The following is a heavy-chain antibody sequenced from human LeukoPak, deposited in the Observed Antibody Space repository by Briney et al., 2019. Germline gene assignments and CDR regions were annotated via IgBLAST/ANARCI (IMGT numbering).Heavy chain of an antibody. J-gene: IGHJ4*02. CDR1: GFTFSNYA. Sequence: GSLRLSCAASGFTFSNYAMTWVRQAPGKGLEWVSGMSGSGGSTYYADSVKGRFTISRDNSKNTLYVQMNSLRAEDTAVYYCAKGGPGPRWFYVSNWGQGTLVTVSS. CDR3: AKGGPGPRWFYVSN. D-gene: IGHD2/OR15-2a*01. CDR2: MSGSGGST. V-gene: IGHV3-23*01.